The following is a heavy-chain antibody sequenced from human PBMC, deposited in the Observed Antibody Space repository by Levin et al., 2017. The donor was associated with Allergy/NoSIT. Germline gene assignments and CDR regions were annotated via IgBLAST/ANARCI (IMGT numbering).Heavy chain of an antibody. CDR1: GGSISSGGYY. V-gene: IGHV4-31*03. J-gene: IGHJ4*02. CDR2: IYYSGST. CDR3: ARDNYYDSSGYPVY. D-gene: IGHD3-22*01. Sequence: PSETLSLTCTVSGGSISSGGYYWSWIRQHPGKGLEWIGYIYYSGSTYYNPSLKSRVTISVDTSKNQFSLKLSSVTAADTAVYYCARDNYYDSSGYPVYWGQGTLVTVSS.